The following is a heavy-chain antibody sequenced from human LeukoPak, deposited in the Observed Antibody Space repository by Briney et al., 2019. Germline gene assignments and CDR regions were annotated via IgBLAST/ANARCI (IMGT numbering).Heavy chain of an antibody. Sequence: GGSLRLSCLASGFVFDDYAIHWVRQAAGKGLEWVSGVGWHGGSIGYADSVKGRFTVSRDNAKSSLYLQMNSLRTEDTALYYCARDKSARSSYGDAFDIWGQGTVVTVSS. CDR1: GFVFDDYA. D-gene: IGHD6-6*01. CDR2: VGWHGGSI. CDR3: ARDKSARSSYGDAFDI. J-gene: IGHJ3*02. V-gene: IGHV3-9*01.